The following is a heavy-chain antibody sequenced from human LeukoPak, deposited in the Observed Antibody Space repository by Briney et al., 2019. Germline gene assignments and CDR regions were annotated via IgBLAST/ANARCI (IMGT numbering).Heavy chain of an antibody. CDR3: ARDSSGPLY. CDR1: GFTVSNNY. V-gene: IGHV3-66*01. D-gene: IGHD6-19*01. J-gene: IGHJ4*02. Sequence: GGSLSLSCALSGFTVSNNYMSRVPQAPGGGVGWVSVIYSGVGTYYADSVKGRFTISRDNSKNTLYLQMNSLSAEDTAVYYCARDSSGPLYWGQGTLVTVSS. CDR2: IYSGVGT.